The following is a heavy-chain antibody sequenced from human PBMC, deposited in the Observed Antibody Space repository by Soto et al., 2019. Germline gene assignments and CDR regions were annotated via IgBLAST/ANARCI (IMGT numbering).Heavy chain of an antibody. Sequence: QLQLQESGPGLVKPSETLSLTCTVSGGSISSSSYYWGWIRQPPGKGLEWIGSIYYSGSTYYNPSLKSRVTISVDTSKNQFSLKLSSVTAADTAVYYCARTRSDIVATMGYGFFDYWGQGTLVTVSS. V-gene: IGHV4-39*01. D-gene: IGHD5-12*01. CDR3: ARTRSDIVATMGYGFFDY. CDR2: IYYSGST. CDR1: GGSISSSSYY. J-gene: IGHJ4*02.